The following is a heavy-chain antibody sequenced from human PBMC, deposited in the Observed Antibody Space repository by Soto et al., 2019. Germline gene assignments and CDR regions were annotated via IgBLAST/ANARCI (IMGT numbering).Heavy chain of an antibody. D-gene: IGHD2-15*01. CDR1: GYTFTSYA. CDR3: ARPRKLCSGGSCYTSYYYGMDV. J-gene: IGHJ6*02. CDR2: INAGNGNT. Sequence: QVQLVQSGAEVKKPGASVKVSCKASGYTFTSYAMHWVRQAPGQRLEWMGWINAGNGNTKYSQKFQGRVTITRDTSASTAYMGLSSLRSEDTAVYYCARPRKLCSGGSCYTSYYYGMDVWGQGTTVTVSS. V-gene: IGHV1-3*01.